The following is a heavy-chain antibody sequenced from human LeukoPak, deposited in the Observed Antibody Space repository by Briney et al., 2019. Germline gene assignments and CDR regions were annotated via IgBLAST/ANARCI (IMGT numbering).Heavy chain of an antibody. CDR3: AREGSWYRGSWFDP. V-gene: IGHV3-48*04. CDR2: ISSSSSTI. J-gene: IGHJ5*02. Sequence: PGGSLRLSCAASGFTFSSYSMNWVRQAPGKGLEWVSYISSSSSTIYYADSVKGRFTISRDNAKNSLYLQMNSLRAEDTAVYYCAREGSWYRGSWFDPWGQGTLVTVSS. D-gene: IGHD2-15*01. CDR1: GFTFSSYS.